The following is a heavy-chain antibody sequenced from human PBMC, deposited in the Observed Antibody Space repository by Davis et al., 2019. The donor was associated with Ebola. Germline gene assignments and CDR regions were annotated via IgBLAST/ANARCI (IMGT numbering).Heavy chain of an antibody. CDR1: GGSISSSSYY. J-gene: IGHJ6*02. CDR2: IYYSGST. V-gene: IGHV4-39*01. D-gene: IGHD3-10*01. CDR3: ARAAITYYYGMDV. Sequence: GSLRLSCTVSGGSISSSSYYWGWIRQPPGKGLEWIGSIYYSGSTYYNPSLKSRVTISVDTSKNQFSLKLSSVTAADTAVYYCARAAITYYYGMDVWGQGTTVTVSS.